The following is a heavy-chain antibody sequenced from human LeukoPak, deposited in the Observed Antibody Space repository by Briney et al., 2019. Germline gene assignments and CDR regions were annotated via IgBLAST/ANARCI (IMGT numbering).Heavy chain of an antibody. CDR2: ISIYKGKT. CDR3: ARITYDFWSGYYMPDDP. J-gene: IGHJ5*02. CDR1: RYTVTHYG. Sequence: ASVKVSCTASRYTVTHYGVSGVSQAPGHGLEWMGWISIYKGKTNYAQKLRGRVTMTTQKSTSTAYMELRSLRSDDTAVYYCARITYDFWSGYYMPDDPWGQGTLVTVSS. D-gene: IGHD3-3*01. V-gene: IGHV1-18*01.